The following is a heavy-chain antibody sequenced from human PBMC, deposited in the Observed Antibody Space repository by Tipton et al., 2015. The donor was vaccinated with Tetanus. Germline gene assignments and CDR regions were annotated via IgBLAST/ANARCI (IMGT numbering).Heavy chain of an antibody. CDR1: GFTVSSNY. CDR3: ARDYRAKGGWFDP. Sequence: VQLVQSGGGLIQPGGSLRLSCAASGFTVSSNYMSWVRQAPGKGLEWVSVFYSGGSTYYADSVKGRFTISRDNSKNTLYLQMNSLRAEDTAVYYCARDYRAKGGWFDPWGQGTVVTVSS. D-gene: IGHD3-16*02. J-gene: IGHJ5*02. V-gene: IGHV3-53*01. CDR2: FYSGGST.